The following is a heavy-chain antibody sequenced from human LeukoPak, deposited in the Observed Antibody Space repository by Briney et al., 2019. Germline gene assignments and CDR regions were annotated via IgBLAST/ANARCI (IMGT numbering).Heavy chain of an antibody. J-gene: IGHJ5*02. CDR3: AKDDLAGTFRFDP. Sequence: GGSLRLSCAASGFTFDDYAMHRVRQAPGKGLEWVSGISWNSGSIGYVDSVKGRFTISRDNAKNSLYLQMNSLRAEDTALYYCAKDDLAGTFRFDPWGQGTLVTVSS. D-gene: IGHD6-19*01. CDR1: GFTFDDYA. CDR2: ISWNSGSI. V-gene: IGHV3-9*01.